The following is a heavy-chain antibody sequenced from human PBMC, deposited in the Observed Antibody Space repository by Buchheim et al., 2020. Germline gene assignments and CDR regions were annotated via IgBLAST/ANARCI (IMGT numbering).Heavy chain of an antibody. J-gene: IGHJ4*02. Sequence: QVQLVQSGAELKKPGASVKVSCKASGYTFTRYSIIWVRLAPGQGLEWIGWISGYNGDTKYAQKLQGRVTVTTDTPTSTAYMELRSLRSDDTAVYWCARATGSGWYFDYWGQGTL. D-gene: IGHD6-19*01. CDR3: ARATGSGWYFDY. CDR1: GYTFTRYS. CDR2: ISGYNGDT. V-gene: IGHV1-18*04.